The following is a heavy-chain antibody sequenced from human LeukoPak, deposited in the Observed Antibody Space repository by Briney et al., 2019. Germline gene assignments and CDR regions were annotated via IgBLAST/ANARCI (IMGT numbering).Heavy chain of an antibody. Sequence: GASVKVSCKASGYTFTSYYMHWVRRAPGQGLEWVGIINPSVGSTSYAPKLQGRVTMTRDTSTNTVYMELSSLRSEDTAVYYCARAPANYGIDDYWGQGTLVTVSS. J-gene: IGHJ4*02. CDR2: INPSVGST. CDR3: ARAPANYGIDDY. V-gene: IGHV1-46*04. D-gene: IGHD3-16*01. CDR1: GYTFTSYY.